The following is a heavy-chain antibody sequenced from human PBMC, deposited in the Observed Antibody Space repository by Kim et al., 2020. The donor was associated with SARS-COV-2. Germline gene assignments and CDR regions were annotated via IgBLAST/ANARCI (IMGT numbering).Heavy chain of an antibody. V-gene: IGHV4-4*07. CDR3: ARRETGGNYFDY. D-gene: IGHD2-15*01. CDR2: IYNSGRT. CDR1: GDSISNNY. Sequence: SQTLSLTCTVSGDSISNNYWSWIRQPAGKGLEWIGRIYNSGRTNYNPSLKSRVTMSVDTSKNQISLKLTSIIAADTAVYYCARRETGGNYFDYWGQGTLVTVSS. J-gene: IGHJ4*02.